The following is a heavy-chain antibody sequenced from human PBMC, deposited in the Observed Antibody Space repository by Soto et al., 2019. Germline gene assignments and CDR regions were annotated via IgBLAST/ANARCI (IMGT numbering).Heavy chain of an antibody. CDR3: ATVSLYSSGYSTPHDY. CDR2: FDPEDGET. CDR1: GYTLTELS. D-gene: IGHD3-22*01. V-gene: IGHV1-24*01. J-gene: IGHJ4*02. Sequence: ASVEVSCRVSGYTLTELSMHWVRQAPGKGLEWMGGFDPEDGETIYAQKFQGRVTMTEDTSTDTAYMELSSLRSEDTAVYYCATVSLYSSGYSTPHDYWGQGTLVTVSS.